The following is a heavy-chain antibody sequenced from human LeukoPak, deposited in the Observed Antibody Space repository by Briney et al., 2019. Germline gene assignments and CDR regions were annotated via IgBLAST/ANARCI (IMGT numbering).Heavy chain of an antibody. V-gene: IGHV3-11*01. CDR2: ISSSGRTI. CDR3: ARDLTARDKSGHEYV. CDR1: GFTFSDYY. D-gene: IGHD5-12*01. J-gene: IGHJ4*02. Sequence: GGSLRLTCAASGFTFSDYYMSWIRQAPGKGREWVSYISSSGRTIFYADSVEGRFTISRDNAKNSLYLQMNSLRAGDTAVYYCARDLTARDKSGHEYVWGQGTLVTVSS.